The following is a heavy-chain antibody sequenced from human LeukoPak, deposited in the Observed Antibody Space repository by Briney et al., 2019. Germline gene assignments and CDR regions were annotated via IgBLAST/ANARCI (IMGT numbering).Heavy chain of an antibody. Sequence: ASVKVSFKASGYTFTSYGISWVRQAPGQGLEWMGWLSAYNGNTNYAQKLQGRVTMTTDTSTRTAYMELRSLRSDDTAVYYCAREEPNCSSTSCYPYYWGQGTLVTASS. CDR3: AREEPNCSSTSCYPYY. D-gene: IGHD2-2*01. V-gene: IGHV1-18*01. CDR2: LSAYNGNT. J-gene: IGHJ4*02. CDR1: GYTFTSYG.